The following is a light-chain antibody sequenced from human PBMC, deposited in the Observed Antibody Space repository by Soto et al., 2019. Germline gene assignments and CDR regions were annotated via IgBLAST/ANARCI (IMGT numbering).Light chain of an antibody. Sequence: QSVLTQPPSASGTPGQRVSISCSGGSSNLGSNPVNWYLHRPGTAPKLLIYSNNQRPSRGPDRLSGSKSGTSASLAISGLQAEEEAEYFWSAWDDSIYGPVFGGGTKLTVL. CDR3: SAWDDSIYGPV. J-gene: IGLJ2*01. V-gene: IGLV1-44*01. CDR2: SNN. CDR1: SSNLGSNP.